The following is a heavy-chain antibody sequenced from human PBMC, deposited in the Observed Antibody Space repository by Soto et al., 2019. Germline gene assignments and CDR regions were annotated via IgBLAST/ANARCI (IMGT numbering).Heavy chain of an antibody. J-gene: IGHJ4*02. D-gene: IGHD3-3*01. CDR2: ISSSSSYT. CDR1: GFTFSDYY. CDR3: APSNYDFWSGGPPAKLPFDY. V-gene: IGHV3-11*06. Sequence: GGSLRLSCAASGFTFSDYYMSWIRQAPGKGLEWVSYISSSSSYTNYADSVKGRFTISRDNAKNSLYLQMNSLRGEDTAVYYCAPSNYDFWSGGPPAKLPFDYWGQGTLVTVSS.